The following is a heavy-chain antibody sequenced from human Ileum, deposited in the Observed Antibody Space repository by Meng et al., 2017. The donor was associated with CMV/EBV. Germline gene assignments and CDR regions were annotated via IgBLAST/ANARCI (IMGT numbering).Heavy chain of an antibody. V-gene: IGHV3-74*01. CDR1: GFTFRSYW. Sequence: SFAISGFTFRSYWIHWVRQIPGKGLVWVSRIYTDENSATYADSVKGRFTISRDNAKDTLYLQMTSLRVEDTAMYYCVRGNSGYGNFDYWGQGALVTVSS. CDR2: IYTDENSA. CDR3: VRGNSGYGNFDY. J-gene: IGHJ4*02. D-gene: IGHD5-12*01.